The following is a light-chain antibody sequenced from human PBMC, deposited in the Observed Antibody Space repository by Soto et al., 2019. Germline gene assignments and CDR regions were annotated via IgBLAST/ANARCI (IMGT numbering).Light chain of an antibody. Sequence: QSVLTQPPSVSGAPGQRVTISCTGSSSNIGAAYDVHRYQQLPGTAPKLLIYGNSNRPSGVPDRFSGSKSGTSASLAITGLQAEDEADYYCQSYDRSLSGVVFGGGTKLTVL. CDR1: SSNIGAAYD. V-gene: IGLV1-40*01. CDR2: GNS. CDR3: QSYDRSLSGVV. J-gene: IGLJ2*01.